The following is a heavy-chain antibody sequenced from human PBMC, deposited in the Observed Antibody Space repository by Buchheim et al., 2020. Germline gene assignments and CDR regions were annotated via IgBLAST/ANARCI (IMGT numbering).Heavy chain of an antibody. CDR1: GGSISTYY. CDR2: IYYSGST. D-gene: IGHD2-15*01. Sequence: QVQLQESGPGLVKPSETLSLTCTVSGGSISTYYWSWIRQPPGKGLEWIGCIYYSGSTNYNPSLKSRATLSVKTSKNQFSLNLTSVTAGHTALYYCAKCSGASCYHPIDYWGKGTL. CDR3: AKCSGASCYHPIDY. J-gene: IGHJ4*02. V-gene: IGHV4-59*01.